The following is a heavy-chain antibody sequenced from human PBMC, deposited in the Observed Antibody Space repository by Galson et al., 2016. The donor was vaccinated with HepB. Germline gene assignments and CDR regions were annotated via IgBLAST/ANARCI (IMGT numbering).Heavy chain of an antibody. CDR1: GFTFSSYG. CDR2: IWYDGSKT. CDR3: ARALGVGAFDY. V-gene: IGHV3-33*01. D-gene: IGHD1-26*01. J-gene: IGHJ4*02. Sequence: SLRLSCAASGFTFSSYGMHWVRQAPGKGLEWVAVIWYDGSKTNYVDSVNGRFTISRDNSKNTFYLQMNSLKAEDTAVYYCARALGVGAFDYWGQGTLVTVSS.